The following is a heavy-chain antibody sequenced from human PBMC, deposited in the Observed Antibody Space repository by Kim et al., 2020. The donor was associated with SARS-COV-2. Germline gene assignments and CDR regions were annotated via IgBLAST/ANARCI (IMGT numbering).Heavy chain of an antibody. CDR3: AKIMWNSREGAFDV. CDR2: ISGSGGST. D-gene: IGHD2-21*01. J-gene: IGHJ3*01. CDR1: GFTLRSYA. Sequence: GGSLRLSCAASGFTLRSYAMNWVRQAPGKGLEWVSTISGSGGSTHYADSVKGRFTISRDNSKNTVDLQMNSLRAEDTAIYYCAKIMWNSREGAFDVWGQGTLVTVSS. V-gene: IGHV3-23*01.